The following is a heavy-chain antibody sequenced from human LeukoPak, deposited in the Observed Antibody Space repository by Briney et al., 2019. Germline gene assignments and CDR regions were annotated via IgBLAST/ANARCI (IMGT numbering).Heavy chain of an antibody. Sequence: GESLKISCKGSGYSFTSYWIGWVRQMPGKGLEWMGIIYPGDSDTRYSPSFQGQVTIPADKSISTAYLQWSSLKASDTAMYYCARVGYSSGWPVVYFDYWGQGTLVTVSS. J-gene: IGHJ4*02. V-gene: IGHV5-51*01. CDR2: IYPGDSDT. CDR3: ARVGYSSGWPVVYFDY. D-gene: IGHD6-19*01. CDR1: GYSFTSYW.